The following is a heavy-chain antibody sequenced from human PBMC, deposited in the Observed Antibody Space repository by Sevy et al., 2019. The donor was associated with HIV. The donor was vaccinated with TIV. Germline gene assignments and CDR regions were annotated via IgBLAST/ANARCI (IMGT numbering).Heavy chain of an antibody. CDR3: ARYSGSYYGVAY. V-gene: IGHV3-20*04. CDR2: INWNVGST. Sequence: GGSLRLSCAASGFTFDDYGMSWVRQAPGKGLEWVSGINWNVGSTGHADSVKGRFTISRDNAKNSLYLQMNSLRAEDTALYYCARYSGSYYGVAYWGQGTLVTVSS. CDR1: GFTFDDYG. J-gene: IGHJ4*02. D-gene: IGHD1-26*01.